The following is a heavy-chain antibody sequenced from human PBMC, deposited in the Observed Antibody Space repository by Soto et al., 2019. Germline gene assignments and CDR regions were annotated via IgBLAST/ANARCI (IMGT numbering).Heavy chain of an antibody. D-gene: IGHD3-10*01. CDR3: AKDRFDFCGMDV. V-gene: IGHV3-48*01. CDR2: ISSSSSTI. J-gene: IGHJ6*02. CDR1: GFTFSSYS. Sequence: EVQLVESGGGLVQPGGSLRLSCAASGFTFSSYSMNWVRQAPGKGLEWVSYISSSSSTIYYADSVKGRFTISRDNAKNSLYLQLNIFRAEDTAVYYCAKDRFDFCGMDVWGQLRTVTVSS.